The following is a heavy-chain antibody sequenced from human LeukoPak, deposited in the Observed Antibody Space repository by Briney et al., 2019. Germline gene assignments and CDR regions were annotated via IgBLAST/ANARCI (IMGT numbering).Heavy chain of an antibody. CDR1: GFTFRSYS. D-gene: IGHD2-15*01. Sequence: GGSLRLSCGASGFTFRSYSMSWVRQAPGKGPEWISYISTGGSTMYYADSVKGRFTIARDDAQNSLSLQMNSLRADDTAVYYCIKEAGYCSGGGCYRWFDSWGQGTLVTVSS. CDR2: ISTGGSTM. J-gene: IGHJ5*01. CDR3: IKEAGYCSGGGCYRWFDS. V-gene: IGHV3-48*01.